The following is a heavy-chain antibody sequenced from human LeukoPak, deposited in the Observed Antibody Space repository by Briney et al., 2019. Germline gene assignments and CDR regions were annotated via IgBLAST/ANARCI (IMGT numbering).Heavy chain of an antibody. CDR1: GYTFTGYY. D-gene: IGHD5-12*01. CDR2: INPNSGGT. J-gene: IGHJ6*03. V-gene: IGHV1-2*02. Sequence: ASVKVSCKASGYTFTGYYMHWVRQAPGQGLEWMGWINPNSGGTDYAQKFQGRVTMTRDTSISTAYMELSRLRSDDTAVYYCARSGYDMGYYYYYYYMDVWGKGTTVTVSS. CDR3: ARSGYDMGYYYYYYYMDV.